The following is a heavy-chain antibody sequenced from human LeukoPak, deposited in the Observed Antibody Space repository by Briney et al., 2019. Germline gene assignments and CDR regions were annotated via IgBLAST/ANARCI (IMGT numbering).Heavy chain of an antibody. J-gene: IGHJ6*04. Sequence: PGGSLRLSCAACGFTFSSYEMNWVRQAPGKGLEWVSYISSSGNTIYYADSVKGRFTISRDNAKNSLYLQMNSLRAEDTAVYYCAELGITLIGGVWGKGTTVTISS. D-gene: IGHD3-10*02. V-gene: IGHV3-48*03. CDR1: GFTFSSYE. CDR3: AELGITLIGGV. CDR2: ISSSGNTI.